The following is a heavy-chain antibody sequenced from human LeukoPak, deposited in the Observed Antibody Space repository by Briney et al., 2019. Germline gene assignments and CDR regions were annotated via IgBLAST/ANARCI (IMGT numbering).Heavy chain of an antibody. CDR2: IRSKANSYAT. D-gene: IGHD4-17*01. Sequence: GSLRLSCAASGFTFSGSAMHWVRQASGKGLEWVGRIRSKANSYATAYAASVKGRFTISRDDSKNTAYLQMNSLKTEDTAVYYCTRLTTVTSDYWGQGTLVTVSS. V-gene: IGHV3-73*01. J-gene: IGHJ4*02. CDR1: GFTFSGSA. CDR3: TRLTTVTSDY.